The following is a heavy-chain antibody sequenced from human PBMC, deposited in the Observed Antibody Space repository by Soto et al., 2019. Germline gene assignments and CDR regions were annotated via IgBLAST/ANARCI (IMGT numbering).Heavy chain of an antibody. CDR3: AAFLGFGELMDV. V-gene: IGHV3-7*01. J-gene: IGHJ6*04. CDR2: IKPDGSEK. CDR1: GFTFSTYW. D-gene: IGHD3-10*01. Sequence: PGGSLRLSCVASGFTFSTYWMNWVRQAPGKGLEWVANIKPDGSEKYYADSVKGRFTISRDNAKNSLYLQMNSLRAEDTAVYYCAAFLGFGELMDVWAKGTTVTVSS.